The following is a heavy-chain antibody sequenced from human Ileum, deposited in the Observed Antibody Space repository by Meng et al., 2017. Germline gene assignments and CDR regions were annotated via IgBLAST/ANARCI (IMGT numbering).Heavy chain of an antibody. V-gene: IGHV3-9*01. CDR2: ITWDSRNI. Sequence: SLKISCAASGFTFDDYAMHWVRQAPGKGLEWVSGITWDSRNIVYADSVRGRFTISRDNAKNSLYLQMNSLRPADTALYYCAKDSAAMLKLPFDYWGQGTMVTVSS. CDR1: GFTFDDYA. J-gene: IGHJ4*01. CDR3: AKDSAAMLKLPFDY. D-gene: IGHD2-2*01.